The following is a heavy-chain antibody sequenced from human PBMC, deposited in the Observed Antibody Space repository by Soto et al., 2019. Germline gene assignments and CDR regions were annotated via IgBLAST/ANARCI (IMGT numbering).Heavy chain of an antibody. Sequence: ASVKVSCKASGYTFTSYAMHWVRQAPGQRLEWMGWINAGNGNTKYSQKFQGRVTITRDTSASTAYMELSSLRSEDTAVYYCARVPPGYCSGGSCYPFDYWGQGTLVTVSS. J-gene: IGHJ4*02. CDR1: GYTFTSYA. V-gene: IGHV1-3*01. CDR2: INAGNGNT. CDR3: ARVPPGYCSGGSCYPFDY. D-gene: IGHD2-15*01.